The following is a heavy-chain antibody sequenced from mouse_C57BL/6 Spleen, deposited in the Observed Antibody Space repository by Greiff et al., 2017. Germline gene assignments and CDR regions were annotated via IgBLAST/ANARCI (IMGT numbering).Heavy chain of an antibody. D-gene: IGHD1-1*01. V-gene: IGHV1-53*01. J-gene: IGHJ2*01. CDR2: INPSNGGT. CDR3: ARRGGYYCGSSGLDY. Sequence: QVQLQQPGTELVKPGASVKLSCKASGYTFTSYWMHWVKQRPGQGLEWIGNINPSNGGTNYNEKFKSKATLTVDKSSSTAYMQLSSLTSEDSAVYYGARRGGYYCGSSGLDYWGQGTTLTVSS. CDR1: GYTFTSYW.